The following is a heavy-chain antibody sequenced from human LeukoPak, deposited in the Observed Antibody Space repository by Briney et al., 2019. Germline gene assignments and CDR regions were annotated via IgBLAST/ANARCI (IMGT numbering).Heavy chain of an antibody. Sequence: SETLSLTCSVSDYSINSGYYWGWIRQPPGKGLEWIASIYQSGYTYYNPSLKSRVTISVDTSKSQFSLELNSVIAADTAVYYCARQVATKGEWAFDIWGQGTLVTVSS. CDR2: IYQSGYT. CDR1: DYSINSGYY. V-gene: IGHV4-38-2*02. D-gene: IGHD5-12*01. J-gene: IGHJ3*02. CDR3: ARQVATKGEWAFDI.